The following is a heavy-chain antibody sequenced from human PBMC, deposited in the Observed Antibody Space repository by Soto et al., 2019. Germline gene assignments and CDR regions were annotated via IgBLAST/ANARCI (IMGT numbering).Heavy chain of an antibody. CDR2: INHSGST. V-gene: IGHV4-34*01. J-gene: IGHJ6*02. CDR1: GGSFRSYY. Sequence: QVQLQQWGAGLLKPSETLSLTCAVYGGSFRSYYWSWIRQPPGKGLEWIGEINHSGSTNYTPSHTSRVTTSVDPSKHQFSLKLSSVIAADTAAYYCARHMTNYGMDVWGQGTTVTVSS. CDR3: ARHMTNYGMDV.